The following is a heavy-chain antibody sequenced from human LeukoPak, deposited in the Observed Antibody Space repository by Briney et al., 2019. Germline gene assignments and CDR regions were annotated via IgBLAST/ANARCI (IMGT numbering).Heavy chain of an antibody. CDR2: IYSGGST. J-gene: IGHJ4*02. Sequence: GGSLRLSCAASGFTVSSNYMSWVRQAPGKGLEWVSVIYSGGSTYYADSVKGRFTISRDNSKNTLYLQMNSLRAEDTAVYYCASAGTYYDFWGGYYPDYWGQGTLVTVSS. D-gene: IGHD3-3*01. V-gene: IGHV3-53*01. CDR1: GFTVSSNY. CDR3: ASAGTYYDFWGGYYPDY.